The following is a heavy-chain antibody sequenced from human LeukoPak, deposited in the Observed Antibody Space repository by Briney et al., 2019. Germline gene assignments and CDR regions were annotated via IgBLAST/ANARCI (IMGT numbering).Heavy chain of an antibody. D-gene: IGHD6-13*01. CDR2: MKYDGSEK. J-gene: IGHJ4*02. CDR3: ARDIEAAGLFLDY. Sequence: GSLRLSCAASGFTFSSYWMSWVRQAPGKGLEWVANMKYDGSEKYYVDSVKGRFTITRDNAKNSLYLQMNSLRAEDTAVYYCARDIEAAGLFLDYWGQGTLVTVSS. V-gene: IGHV3-7*03. CDR1: GFTFSSYW.